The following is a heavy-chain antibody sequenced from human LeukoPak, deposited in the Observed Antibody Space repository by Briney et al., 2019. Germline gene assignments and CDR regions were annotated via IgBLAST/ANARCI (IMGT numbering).Heavy chain of an antibody. J-gene: IGHJ4*02. CDR2: IKQDGTEK. Sequence: GGSLRLSCTASGFTFTTYWMSWVRHPPGKGLEWVAHIKQDGTEKYYVDSVKGRFTISRDNAKNSLYLQMNSLRVEDTATYYCAKVAHYYYGSESYYFFEHWGQGTPVTASS. V-gene: IGHV3-7*01. CDR3: AKVAHYYYGSESYYFFEH. D-gene: IGHD3-10*01. CDR1: GFTFTTYW.